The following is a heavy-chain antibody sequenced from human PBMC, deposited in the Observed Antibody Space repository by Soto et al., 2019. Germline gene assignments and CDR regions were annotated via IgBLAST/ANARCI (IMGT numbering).Heavy chain of an antibody. CDR3: ARDPQITGYSSGWYDY. J-gene: IGHJ4*02. D-gene: IGHD6-19*01. CDR1: GFTFSSYS. Sequence: GGSLRLSCAASGFTFSSYSMNWVRQAPGKGLEWVSSISSSSSYIYYADSVKGRFTISRDNAKNSLYPQMNSLRAEDAAVYYCARDPQITGYSSGWYDYWGQGTLVTVSS. CDR2: ISSSSSYI. V-gene: IGHV3-21*01.